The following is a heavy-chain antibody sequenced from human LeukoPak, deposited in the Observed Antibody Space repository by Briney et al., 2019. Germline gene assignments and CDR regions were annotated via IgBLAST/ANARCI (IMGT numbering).Heavy chain of an antibody. CDR1: GGTFDNYG. J-gene: IGHJ4*02. Sequence: SVKVSCKASGGTFDNYGISWVRQAPGQGLEWMGGIIPLFGTANYAQKFQGRVTITADESTSTAYMELSSLRSEDTAVYYCARDMVRGVIPQDWGQGTLVTVSS. V-gene: IGHV1-69*13. CDR2: IIPLFGTA. D-gene: IGHD3-10*01. CDR3: ARDMVRGVIPQD.